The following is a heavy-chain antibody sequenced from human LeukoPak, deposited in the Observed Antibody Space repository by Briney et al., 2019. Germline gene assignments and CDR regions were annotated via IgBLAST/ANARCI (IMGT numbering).Heavy chain of an antibody. CDR2: IYYSGST. V-gene: IGHV4-39*01. D-gene: IGHD3-10*01. Sequence: KPSETLSLTCTVSGGSISSSSYYWGWIRQPPGKGLEWIGSIYYSGSTYYNPSLKSRVTISVDTSKNQFSLKLSSVTAADTAVYYCARQGLDGFPTQGGAFDIWGQGTMVTVSS. CDR3: ARQGLDGFPTQGGAFDI. CDR1: GGSISSSSYY. J-gene: IGHJ3*02.